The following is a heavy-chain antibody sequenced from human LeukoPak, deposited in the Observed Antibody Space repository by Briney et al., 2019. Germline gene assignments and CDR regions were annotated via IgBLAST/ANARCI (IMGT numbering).Heavy chain of an antibody. D-gene: IGHD3-9*01. Sequence: SETLSLTCTVSGYSITSGYHWGWIRQPPGKGLEWIGGIHHSGSTYYNTSLRSRVTISVDTSKNQFSLKLSSVTAADTAVYYCARIDWVFDYWGKGTLVTVSS. CDR2: IHHSGST. CDR1: GYSITSGYH. V-gene: IGHV4-38-2*02. J-gene: IGHJ4*02. CDR3: ARIDWVFDY.